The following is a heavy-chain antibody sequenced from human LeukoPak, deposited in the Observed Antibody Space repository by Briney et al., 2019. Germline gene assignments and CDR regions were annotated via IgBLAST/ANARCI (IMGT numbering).Heavy chain of an antibody. J-gene: IGHJ4*02. CDR2: IIPIFGTA. D-gene: IGHD6-6*01. V-gene: IGHV1-69*06. CDR1: GGTFSSCA. CDR3: ASEYSSSSAFDY. Sequence: ASVKVSCKASGGTFSSCAISWVRQAPGQGLEWMGGIIPIFGTANYAQKFQGRVTITADKSTSTAYMELSSLRSEDTAVYYCASEYSSSSAFDYWGQGTLVTVSS.